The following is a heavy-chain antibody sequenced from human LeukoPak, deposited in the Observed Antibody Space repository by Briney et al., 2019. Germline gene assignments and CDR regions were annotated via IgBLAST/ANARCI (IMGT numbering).Heavy chain of an antibody. Sequence: GGSLRLSCATSGFNFDRYTIHWVRQAPGKGLEWVSLAGWAGGTTFYSDSVRGRFTISRDSGRKSVYLQMNSLTTDDTAFYFCAEELDTVFFDYWGQGALVTVSS. CDR2: AGWAGGTT. CDR3: AEELDTVFFDY. V-gene: IGHV3-43*01. D-gene: IGHD2-2*03. CDR1: GFNFDRYT. J-gene: IGHJ4*02.